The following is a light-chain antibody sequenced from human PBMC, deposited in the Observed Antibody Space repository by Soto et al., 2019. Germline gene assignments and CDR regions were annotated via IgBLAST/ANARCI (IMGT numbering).Light chain of an antibody. Sequence: EIVVTQSPATLSVSPGETVTFSCRASQTVTRNVAWYQQRPGQAPRLLVYDALRRATGIPARFSGSGSGTEFALTISSLQSADFAVYYCQQYNSWPPFTFGQGTKLEIK. V-gene: IGKV3D-15*01. CDR1: QTVTRN. CDR2: DAL. J-gene: IGKJ2*01. CDR3: QQYNSWPPFT.